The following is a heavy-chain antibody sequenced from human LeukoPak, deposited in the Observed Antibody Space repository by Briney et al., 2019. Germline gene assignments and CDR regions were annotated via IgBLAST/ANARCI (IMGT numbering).Heavy chain of an antibody. CDR1: GYTFTSYG. D-gene: IGHD3-22*01. CDR3: ARDYYYDSSGYVDY. CDR2: ISAYNGSA. Sequence: GASVKVSCKASGYTFTSYGISWVRQAPGQGLEWMGWISAYNGSANYAQNLQGRITMTTDTSTSTAYMELTSLRSDDTAVYYCARDYYYDSSGYVDYWGQGTLVTVSP. J-gene: IGHJ4*02. V-gene: IGHV1-18*01.